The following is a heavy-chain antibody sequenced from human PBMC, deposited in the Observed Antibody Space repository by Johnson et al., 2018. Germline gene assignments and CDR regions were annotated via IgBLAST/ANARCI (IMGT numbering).Heavy chain of an antibody. V-gene: IGHV4-59*01. CDR2: IYYRGST. CDR3: AGARYDAVDS. Sequence: QVQLQESGPGLVKPSETLSLTCTVSGGSISSYYWSWIRQPPGKGLEWIGSIYYRGSTNYNPSLKSRVTISVDTSKNQFSLQLSSVTAADTAVYYCAGARYDAVDSWGQGTMVTVSS. CDR1: GGSISSYY. J-gene: IGHJ3*02.